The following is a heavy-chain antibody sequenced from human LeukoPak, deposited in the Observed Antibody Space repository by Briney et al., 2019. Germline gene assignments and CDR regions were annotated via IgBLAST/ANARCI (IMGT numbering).Heavy chain of an antibody. CDR2: IYYSGST. CDR3: ARADTSGPYHYYGMDV. Sequence: SETLSLTCTVSGGSISSYYWSWIRQPPGKGLEWIGYIYYSGSTNYNPSLKSRVTISVDTSKNQFSLRLSSVTAADTAVYYCARADTSGPYHYYGMDVWGQGTTVIVSS. V-gene: IGHV4-59*01. J-gene: IGHJ6*02. CDR1: GGSISSYY. D-gene: IGHD3-22*01.